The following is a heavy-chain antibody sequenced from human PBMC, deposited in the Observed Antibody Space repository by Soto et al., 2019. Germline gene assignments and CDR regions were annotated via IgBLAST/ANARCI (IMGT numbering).Heavy chain of an antibody. CDR1: GGTFSSYA. CDR3: VRAPNDIVVVRAATSDTALDPQGCYYYGMDV. CDR2: IIPIFGTA. Sequence: QVQLVQSGAEVKKPGSSVKVSCKASGGTFSSYAISWVRQAPGQGLEWMGGIIPIFGTANYAQTFQGRVTITEDESTNTAYMVLSSLRSEDTAVYYCVRAPNDIVVVRAATSDTALDPQGCYYYGMDVWGQGTTVTVSS. V-gene: IGHV1-69*01. J-gene: IGHJ6*02. D-gene: IGHD2-2*01.